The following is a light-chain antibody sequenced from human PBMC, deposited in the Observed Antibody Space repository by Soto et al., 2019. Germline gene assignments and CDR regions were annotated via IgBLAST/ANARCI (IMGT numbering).Light chain of an antibody. CDR1: QSSSSY. CDR3: QQRYRTSPWT. J-gene: IGKJ1*01. V-gene: IGKV1-39*01. CDR2: AAS. Sequence: DIQMTPSPSSLSASVGDRVTITGRASQSSSSYLNWYQQKQGKAPKLLIYAASSLQSGIPSRFSGSGAGTGFTLTISSLQPEDFATYYCQQRYRTSPWTCGRGNKVEIK.